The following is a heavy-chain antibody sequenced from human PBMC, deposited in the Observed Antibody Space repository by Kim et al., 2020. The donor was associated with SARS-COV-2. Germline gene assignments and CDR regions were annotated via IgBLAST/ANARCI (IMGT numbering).Heavy chain of an antibody. CDR3: ANGGNYCSGGSCFDY. D-gene: IGHD2-15*01. Sequence: TPSLKRRVTISVDTSKNQFSLKLSSVTAADTAVYYCANGGNYCSGGSCFDYWGQGTLVTVSS. J-gene: IGHJ4*02. V-gene: IGHV4-34*01.